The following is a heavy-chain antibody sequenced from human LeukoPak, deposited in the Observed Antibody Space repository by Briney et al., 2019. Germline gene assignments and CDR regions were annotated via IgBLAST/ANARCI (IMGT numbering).Heavy chain of an antibody. J-gene: IGHJ4*02. Sequence: GASVKVSCKASGYTFTSYAMNWVRQAPGQGLEWMGWINTNTGNPTYAQGFTGRFVFSLDTSVSTAYLQISSLKAEDTAVYYCARDGDDYYDSSGYFDYWGQGTLVTVSS. V-gene: IGHV7-4-1*02. CDR3: ARDGDDYYDSSGYFDY. D-gene: IGHD3-22*01. CDR2: INTNTGNP. CDR1: GYTFTSYA.